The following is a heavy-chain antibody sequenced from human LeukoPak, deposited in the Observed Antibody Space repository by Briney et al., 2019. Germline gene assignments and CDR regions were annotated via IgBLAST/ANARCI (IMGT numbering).Heavy chain of an antibody. J-gene: IGHJ5*02. CDR3: AIDSSPGWFAP. D-gene: IGHD6-6*01. V-gene: IGHV4-30-4*08. Sequence: TSQTLSLTCTVSGGSISSGDYYWSWIRQPPGKGLEWIGYIYYSGSTYYNPSLKSRVTISVDTSKNQFSLKLSSVTAADTAVYYCAIDSSPGWFAPWGQGTLVTVSS. CDR2: IYYSGST. CDR1: GGSISSGDYY.